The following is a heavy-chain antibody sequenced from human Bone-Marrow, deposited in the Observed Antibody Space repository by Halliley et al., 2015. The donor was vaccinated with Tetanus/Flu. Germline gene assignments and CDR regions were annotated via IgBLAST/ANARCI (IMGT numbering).Heavy chain of an antibody. CDR1: GGSIGNYS. J-gene: IGHJ6*02. V-gene: IGHV4-59*01. Sequence: TLSLTCTVSGGSIGNYSWTWIRQPPGKGLEWIGYIYYSGGTNYNRSLKSRVTISVEKAKKQFSANLRSVTAADTAVYYCAREASSYYALDVWGQGTTAIVSS. CDR3: AREASSYYALDV. CDR2: IYYSGGT.